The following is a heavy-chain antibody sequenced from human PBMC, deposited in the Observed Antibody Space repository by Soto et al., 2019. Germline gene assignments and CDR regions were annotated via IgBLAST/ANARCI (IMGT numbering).Heavy chain of an antibody. Sequence: GGSLRLSCAASGFTFSSYWMNWVRQAPGKGLEWVAVIKQDGSNKYYADSVKGRFTISRDNSKNTLYLQMNSLRAEDTAVYYCARDLRHSSSWYYFDYWGQGTLVTVSS. CDR3: ARDLRHSSSWYYFDY. D-gene: IGHD6-13*01. CDR1: GFTFSSYW. V-gene: IGHV3-33*08. CDR2: IKQDGSNK. J-gene: IGHJ4*02.